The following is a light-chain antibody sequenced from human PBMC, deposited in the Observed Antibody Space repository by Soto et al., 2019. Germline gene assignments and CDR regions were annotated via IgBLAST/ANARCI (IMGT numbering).Light chain of an antibody. CDR3: QQYYTTPPT. Sequence: DFVMTQSPDSLAVSLGERATLNCKSSQSVLYSSNNKNYLTWYQQKPGQPPKLLIYWASTRESGVPDRFSGSGSGTDFTLTISSLQAEDVAVYYCQQYYTTPPTFGQGTKVDIK. J-gene: IGKJ1*01. CDR1: QSVLYSSNNKNY. V-gene: IGKV4-1*01. CDR2: WAS.